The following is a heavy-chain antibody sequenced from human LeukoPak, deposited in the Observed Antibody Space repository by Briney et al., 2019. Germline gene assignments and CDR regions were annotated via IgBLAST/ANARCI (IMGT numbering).Heavy chain of an antibody. CDR2: ISSDGSAT. Sequence: GGSLTLSCSASGFSFSSYPIHWVRQAPGKGLQYVSAISSDGSATYYAASVKGRFTISRDNSKNTLYLQMSSLRAEDTAVYYCVKEIAVYDYWGQGTLVTVSS. CDR1: GFSFSSYP. CDR3: VKEIAVYDY. V-gene: IGHV3-64D*06. D-gene: IGHD2/OR15-2a*01. J-gene: IGHJ4*02.